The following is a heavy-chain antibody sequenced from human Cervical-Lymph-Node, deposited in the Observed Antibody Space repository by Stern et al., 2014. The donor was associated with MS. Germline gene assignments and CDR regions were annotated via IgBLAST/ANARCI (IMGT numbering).Heavy chain of an antibody. CDR3: ARELPSYYYYYGMDV. CDR2: ISSNGGST. J-gene: IGHJ6*02. V-gene: IGHV3-64*01. D-gene: IGHD1-26*01. Sequence: EVQLVESGGGLVQPGGSLRLSCAASGFTFSSYAMHWVRQAPGKGLEYVSAISSNGGSTYYANSVKGRFTISRDNSKNTLYLQMGSLRAEDMAVYYCARELPSYYYYYGMDVWGQGTTVTVSS. CDR1: GFTFSSYA.